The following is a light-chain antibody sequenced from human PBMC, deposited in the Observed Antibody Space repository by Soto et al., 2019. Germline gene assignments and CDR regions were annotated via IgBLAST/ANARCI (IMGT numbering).Light chain of an antibody. CDR3: VLYMGSGTYWV. V-gene: IGLV8-61*01. CDR1: SDSVSTNHY. CDR2: STN. J-gene: IGLJ3*02. Sequence: QTVVTQEPSFSVSPGGTVTLTCGLSSDSVSTNHYPGWYQQTPGQAPRTLIYSTNTRSSGVPDRFSGSILGNKAALTTTGAQADDESDYYCVLYMGSGTYWVFGGGTKLTVL.